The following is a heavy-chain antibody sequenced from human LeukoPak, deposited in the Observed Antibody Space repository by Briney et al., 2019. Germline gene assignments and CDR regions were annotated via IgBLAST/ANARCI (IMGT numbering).Heavy chain of an antibody. CDR3: ARQSPQYSGSYWSFDY. CDR2: IYPGHSDT. D-gene: IGHD1-26*01. J-gene: IGHJ4*02. V-gene: IGHV5-51*01. Sequence: GESLKISCKGSGYSFTSYWIGWVRQMPGKGLEWMGIIYPGHSDTRYSPSVQGQVTISADKSIRTAYLQWSSLKASDTAMYYCARQSPQYSGSYWSFDYWGQGTLLTVSS. CDR1: GYSFTSYW.